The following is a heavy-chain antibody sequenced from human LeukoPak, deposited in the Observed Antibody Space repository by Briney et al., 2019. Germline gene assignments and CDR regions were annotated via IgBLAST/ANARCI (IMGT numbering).Heavy chain of an antibody. V-gene: IGHV1-69*05. CDR2: AIPIYGTP. J-gene: IGHJ6*02. D-gene: IGHD7-27*01. Sequence: VASVKVSCKASGGSFSTSGFSWVRQAPGQGLEWMGGAIPIYGTPGYAQKFQGRVTITTDESTSTAYMELSSLRSEDTAVYYCARDHWGIVENGYDYFYYDMDVWGQGTTVTVSS. CDR3: ARDHWGIVENGYDYFYYDMDV. CDR1: GGSFSTSG.